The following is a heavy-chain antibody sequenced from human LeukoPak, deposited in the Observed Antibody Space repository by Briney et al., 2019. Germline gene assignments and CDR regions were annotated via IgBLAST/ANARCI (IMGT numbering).Heavy chain of an antibody. J-gene: IGHJ4*02. CDR1: GFTFSSYA. V-gene: IGHV3-23*01. D-gene: IGHD6-19*01. CDR3: ARLSVAGTFFDY. Sequence: GGSLRLSCAASGFTFSSYAMSWVRQAPGKGLEWVSAISGSGGSTYYADSVKGRFTTSRGNSKNTLYLQMNSLRAEDTAVYYCARLSVAGTFFDYWGQGTLVTVSS. CDR2: ISGSGGST.